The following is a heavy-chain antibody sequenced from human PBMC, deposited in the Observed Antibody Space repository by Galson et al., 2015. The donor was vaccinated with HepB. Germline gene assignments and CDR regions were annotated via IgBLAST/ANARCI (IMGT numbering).Heavy chain of an antibody. J-gene: IGHJ4*02. V-gene: IGHV1-2*04. CDR1: GYTFTGYY. D-gene: IGHD5-12*01. CDR3: ARAGRGYSGYGRWKFDY. Sequence: SVKVSCKASGYTFTGYYMHWVRQAPGQGLEWMGWINPNSGGTNYAQKFQGWVTMTRDTSISTAYMELSRLRSDDTAVYYCARAGRGYSGYGRWKFDYWGQGTLVTVSS. CDR2: INPNSGGT.